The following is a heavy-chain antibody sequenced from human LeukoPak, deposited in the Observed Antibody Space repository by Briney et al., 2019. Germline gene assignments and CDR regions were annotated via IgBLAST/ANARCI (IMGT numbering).Heavy chain of an antibody. CDR3: ARGGGMGHYYYYMDV. D-gene: IGHD5-24*01. Sequence: SETLSLTCTVSGGSIRSYYWSWIRQPPGKGLEWIGYIYYSGSTNYNPSLKSRVTISVDKSKNQFSLKLSSVTAADTAVYYCARGGGMGHYYYYMDVWGKGTTVTISS. V-gene: IGHV4-59*01. CDR2: IYYSGST. J-gene: IGHJ6*03. CDR1: GGSIRSYY.